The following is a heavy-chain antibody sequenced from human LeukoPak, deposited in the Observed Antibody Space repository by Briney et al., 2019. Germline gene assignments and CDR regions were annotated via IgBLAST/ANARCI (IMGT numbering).Heavy chain of an antibody. CDR2: TYYRSKWYN. Sequence: SQTLSLTCALSGDSVSSNSAAWNWIRQSPSRGLEWLGRTYYRSKWYNDYAVSVKSRITINPDTSKNQFSLQLNSVTPEDTAVYYCARAGHYYGSGSYYDYWGQGTLVTVSS. V-gene: IGHV6-1*01. J-gene: IGHJ4*02. D-gene: IGHD3-10*01. CDR3: ARAGHYYGSGSYYDY. CDR1: GDSVSSNSAA.